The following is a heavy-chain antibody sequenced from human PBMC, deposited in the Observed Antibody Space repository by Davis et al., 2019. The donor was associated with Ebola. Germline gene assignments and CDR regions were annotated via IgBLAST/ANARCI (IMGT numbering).Heavy chain of an antibody. J-gene: IGHJ6*02. CDR2: ISAYNGNT. D-gene: IGHD4-23*01. CDR3: ARDLDGGNGDYYYYYGMDV. CDR1: GYTFTSYG. Sequence: ASVKVSCKASGYTFTSYGISWVRQAPGQGLEWMGWISAYNGNTNYAQKLQGRVTMTTDTSTSTAYMELRSLRSDDTAVYYCARDLDGGNGDYYYYYGMDVWGQGTTVTVSS. V-gene: IGHV1-18*01.